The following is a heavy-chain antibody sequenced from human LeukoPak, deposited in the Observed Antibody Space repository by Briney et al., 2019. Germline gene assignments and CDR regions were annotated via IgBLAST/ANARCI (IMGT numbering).Heavy chain of an antibody. Sequence: PGGSLRLSCAASGFTFSSYGMYWVRQAPGKGLGWVAVISYDGSNKYYADSVKGRFTISRDNSKNTLYLQMNSLRAEDTAVYYCAKDRHPSGSETYYYFDYWGQGTLVTVSS. V-gene: IGHV3-30*18. D-gene: IGHD1-26*01. CDR1: GFTFSSYG. J-gene: IGHJ4*02. CDR2: ISYDGSNK. CDR3: AKDRHPSGSETYYYFDY.